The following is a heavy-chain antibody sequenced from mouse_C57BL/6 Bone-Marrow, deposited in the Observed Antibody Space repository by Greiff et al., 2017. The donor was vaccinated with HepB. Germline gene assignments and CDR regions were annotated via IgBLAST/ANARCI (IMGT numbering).Heavy chain of an antibody. CDR1: GYTFTDYE. V-gene: IGHV1-15*01. J-gene: IGHJ3*01. CDR3: TDYYGSSPPFAY. Sequence: VQLQQSGAELVRPGASVTLSCKASGYTFTDYEMHWVKQTPVHGLEWIGAIDPENGGTAYNQKFKGKAILTADKSSSTAYMELRSLTSEDSAVYYCTDYYGSSPPFAYWGQGTLVTVSA. CDR2: IDPENGGT. D-gene: IGHD1-1*01.